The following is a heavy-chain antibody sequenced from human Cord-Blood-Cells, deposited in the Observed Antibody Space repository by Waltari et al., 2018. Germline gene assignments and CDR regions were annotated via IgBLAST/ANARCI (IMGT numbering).Heavy chain of an antibody. CDR1: GLTVSSNY. CDR3: ARGYAFDI. V-gene: IGHV3-53*04. J-gene: IGHJ3*02. Sequence: EVQLVESGGGLVQPGGPLRLSCAASGLTVSSNYMSWVRQAPGKGLEWVQVIDSGGTTYYADAVKGRFTISRHNSKNTLYLQMNSLRAEDTAVYYCARGYAFDIWGQATMVTVSS. CDR2: IDSGGTT.